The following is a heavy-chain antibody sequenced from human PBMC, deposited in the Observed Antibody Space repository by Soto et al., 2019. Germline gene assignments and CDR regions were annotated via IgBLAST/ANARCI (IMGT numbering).Heavy chain of an antibody. J-gene: IGHJ6*02. CDR3: ARHKTARPSYRYPSYYYGMDV. CDR1: GYSFTSYW. D-gene: IGHD3-16*02. CDR2: IYPGDSDT. Sequence: PGESLKISCKGSGYSFTSYWIGWVRQVPGKGLEWMGIIYPGDSDTRYSPSFQGQVTISADKSISTAYLQWSSLKASDTAMYYCARHKTARPSYRYPSYYYGMDVWGQGTTVTVSS. V-gene: IGHV5-51*01.